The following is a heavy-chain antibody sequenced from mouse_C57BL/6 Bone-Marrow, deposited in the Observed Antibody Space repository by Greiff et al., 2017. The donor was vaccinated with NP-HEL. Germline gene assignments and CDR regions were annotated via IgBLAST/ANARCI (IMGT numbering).Heavy chain of an antibody. V-gene: IGHV1-55*01. D-gene: IGHD1-1*01. J-gene: IGHJ1*03. Sequence: QVQLKQPGAELVKPGASVKMSCKASGYTFTSYWITWVKQRPGQGLEWIGDIYPGSGSTNYNEKFKSKATLTVDTSSSTAYMQLSSLTSEDSAVYYCAREEFITTVVATDFDVWGTGTTVTVSS. CDR1: GYTFTSYW. CDR3: AREEFITTVVATDFDV. CDR2: IYPGSGST.